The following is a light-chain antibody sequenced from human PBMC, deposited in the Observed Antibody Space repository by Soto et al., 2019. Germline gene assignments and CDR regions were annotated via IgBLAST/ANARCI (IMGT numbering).Light chain of an antibody. V-gene: IGKV1-5*01. CDR2: DAS. CDR1: QSISTW. Sequence: DIQLTQYTSTLSTSVGDRVTITCRASQSISTWLAWYQQKPGKAPKLLIYDASSLESGVPSRFSGSGSGTEFTLTISSLQPDDFATYYCQQSYSTPRTFGQGAKVDIK. CDR3: QQSYSTPRT. J-gene: IGKJ1*01.